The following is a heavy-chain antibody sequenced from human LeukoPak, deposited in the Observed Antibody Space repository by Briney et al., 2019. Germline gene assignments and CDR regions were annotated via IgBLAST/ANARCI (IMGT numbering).Heavy chain of an antibody. J-gene: IGHJ1*01. Sequence: ASVKVSCKASGYTFTSYGISWVRQAPGQGLEWMGWISAYNGNTNYAQKLQGRVTMTTDTSTSTAYMELRSLRAEDTAVYYCAKNRGDYDPEYFQHWGQGTLVTVSS. V-gene: IGHV1-18*01. D-gene: IGHD4-17*01. CDR1: GYTFTSYG. CDR2: ISAYNGNT. CDR3: AKNRGDYDPEYFQH.